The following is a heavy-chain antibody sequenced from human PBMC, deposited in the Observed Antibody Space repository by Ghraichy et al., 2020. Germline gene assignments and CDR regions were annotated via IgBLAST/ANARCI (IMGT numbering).Heavy chain of an antibody. CDR2: IKQDGSEK. V-gene: IGHV3-7*03. CDR3: ATATMARGAYDY. D-gene: IGHD3-10*01. Sequence: GSLRLSCAASGFTFSSYWMNWVRQAPGKGLEWVANIKQDGSEKYYADSVKGRFTISRDNAKNSLYLQMNSLRAEDTAVYYCATATMARGAYDYWGQGTLVTVSS. CDR1: GFTFSSYW. J-gene: IGHJ4*02.